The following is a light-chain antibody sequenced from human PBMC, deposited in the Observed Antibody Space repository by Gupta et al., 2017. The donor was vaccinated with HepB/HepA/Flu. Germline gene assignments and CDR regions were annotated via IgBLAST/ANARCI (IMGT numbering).Light chain of an antibody. CDR3: QQRSNWPPIT. J-gene: IGKJ5*01. CDR2: DAS. V-gene: IGKV3-11*01. CDR1: QSVSNY. Sequence: DIVFTQSPATLSLSPGERATLSCRASQSVSNYLAWYQQKPGQAPRLLIYDASNRATGIPVRFRGSGSGTDFTLTISSLEPEDFAVYYCQQRSNWPPITFGQGTRLEIK.